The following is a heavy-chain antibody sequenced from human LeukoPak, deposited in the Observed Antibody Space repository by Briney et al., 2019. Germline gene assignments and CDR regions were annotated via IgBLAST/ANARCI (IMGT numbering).Heavy chain of an antibody. CDR1: GGSISSSSYY. V-gene: IGHV4-39*07. CDR3: ASGTMVRGVISPLGY. Sequence: SETLSLTCTVSGGSISSSSYYWGWIRQPPGTGLEWIGEINHSGSTNYNPSLKSRVTISVDTSKNQFSLKLSSVTAADTAVYYCASGTMVRGVISPLGYWGQGTLVTVSS. J-gene: IGHJ4*02. D-gene: IGHD3-10*01. CDR2: INHSGST.